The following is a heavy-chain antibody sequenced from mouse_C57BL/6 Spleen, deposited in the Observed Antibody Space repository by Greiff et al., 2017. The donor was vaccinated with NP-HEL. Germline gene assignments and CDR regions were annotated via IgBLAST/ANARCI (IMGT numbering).Heavy chain of an antibody. D-gene: IGHD1-1*01. CDR1: GYAFSSYW. Sequence: QVQLQQSGAELVKPGASVKISCKASGYAFSSYWMNWVKQRPGKGLEWIGQIYPGDGDTNYNGKFKGKATLTADKSSSTAYMQLSSLTSEDFAVYFCARSGTTVVGYYAMDYWGQGTSVTVSS. CDR2: IYPGDGDT. CDR3: ARSGTTVVGYYAMDY. V-gene: IGHV1-80*01. J-gene: IGHJ4*01.